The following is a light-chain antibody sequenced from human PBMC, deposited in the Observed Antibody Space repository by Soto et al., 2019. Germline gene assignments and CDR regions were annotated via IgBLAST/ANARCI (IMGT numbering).Light chain of an antibody. CDR1: SSDIGAHYD. J-gene: IGLJ3*02. Sequence: QSVLTQPPSVSGAPGQRVTISCTGSSSDIGAHYDVHWYQQLPGTAPKLLIYGNNNRPSGVPDRFSGSKSGTSASLAITGLQAEDEADHYCQSYDSSLSGWVFGGGTKLTVL. V-gene: IGLV1-40*01. CDR3: QSYDSSLSGWV. CDR2: GNN.